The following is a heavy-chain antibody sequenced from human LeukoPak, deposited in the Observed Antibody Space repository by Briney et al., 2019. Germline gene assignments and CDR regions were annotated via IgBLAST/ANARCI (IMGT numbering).Heavy chain of an antibody. J-gene: IGHJ3*01. V-gene: IGHV3-48*04. D-gene: IGHD2-21*01. CDR2: VGIDTGTI. Sequence: GGSLRLPCAASGFTFSSYSMNWVRQAPGKGLEWISYVGIDTGTIYYADSVSGRFTISRDNAENSLYLQMNSLRAEDTAVYYCVRDHIYAFDVWGQGTMVTVSS. CDR1: GFTFSSYS. CDR3: VRDHIYAFDV.